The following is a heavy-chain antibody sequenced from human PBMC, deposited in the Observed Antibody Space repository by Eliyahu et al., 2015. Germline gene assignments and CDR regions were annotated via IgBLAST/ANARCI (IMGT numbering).Heavy chain of an antibody. J-gene: IGHJ4*02. V-gene: IGHV3-23*01. Sequence: EVQLLESGGGLVQPGGXLXLSCXAXGFXFSSYAMCWVRQAPGKGLEWVSAISGSGGSTYYADXVKGRFTISRDNSKNTLYLQMNSLRAEDTAVYYCAKEGPSDSPLDFDYWGQGTLVTVSS. D-gene: IGHD3-3*01. CDR1: GFXFSSYA. CDR2: ISGSGGST. CDR3: AKEGPSDSPLDFDY.